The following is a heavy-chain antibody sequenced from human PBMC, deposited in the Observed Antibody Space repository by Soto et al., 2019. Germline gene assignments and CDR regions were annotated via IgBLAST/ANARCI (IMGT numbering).Heavy chain of an antibody. D-gene: IGHD2-15*01. CDR1: GFTFSSYW. CDR2: IKQDGSEK. J-gene: IGHJ5*02. CDR3: ARTVYCSGGSCYSTRWFDP. V-gene: IGHV3-7*01. Sequence: GGSLRLSCAASGFTFSSYWMSWVRQAPGKGLEWVANIKQDGSEKYYVDSVKGRFTISRDNAKNSLYLQMNSLRAEDTAVYYCARTVYCSGGSCYSTRWFDPWGQGTLVTVSS.